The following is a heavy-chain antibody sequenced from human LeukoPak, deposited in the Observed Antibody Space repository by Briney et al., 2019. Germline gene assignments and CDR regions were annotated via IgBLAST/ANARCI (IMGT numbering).Heavy chain of an antibody. CDR3: ARDLRYFDWSDAFDI. CDR1: GFTFSNYA. Sequence: GGSLRLSCAASGFTFSNYAMHWVRQAPGKGLEWVAVISYDGSNEYYADSVRGRFTISRDNSKNTLYLQMNSLRAEDTAVYYCARDLRYFDWSDAFDIWGQGTMVTVSS. CDR2: ISYDGSNE. J-gene: IGHJ3*02. D-gene: IGHD3-9*01. V-gene: IGHV3-30-3*01.